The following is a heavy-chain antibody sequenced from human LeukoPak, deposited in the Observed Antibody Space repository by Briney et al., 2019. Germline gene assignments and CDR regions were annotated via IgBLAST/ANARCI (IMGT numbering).Heavy chain of an antibody. CDR3: AREGVGYCGGDCYLAY. Sequence: GGSLRLSCAASGFTFSSYAMHWVRQAPGKGLEWVAVMSYDGSNKYYADSVKGRFTISRDNSKNTLYLQMNSLRAEDTAVYYCAREGVGYCGGDCYLAYWGQGTLVTVSS. D-gene: IGHD2-21*02. J-gene: IGHJ4*02. V-gene: IGHV3-30*04. CDR1: GFTFSSYA. CDR2: MSYDGSNK.